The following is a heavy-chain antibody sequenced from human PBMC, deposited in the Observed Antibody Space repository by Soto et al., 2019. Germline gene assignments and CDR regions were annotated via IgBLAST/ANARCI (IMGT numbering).Heavy chain of an antibody. J-gene: IGHJ4*02. CDR3: ARDEAIQLNGNSPGFDY. CDR1: GFTFSSYA. V-gene: IGHV3-30-3*01. D-gene: IGHD5-18*01. Sequence: GGSLRLSCAASGFTFSSYAMHWVRQAPGKGLEWVAVISYDGSNKYYADSVKGRFTISRDNSKNTLHLQMNSLRAEDTAAYYCARDEAIQLNGNSPGFDYWGQGTLVTVSS. CDR2: ISYDGSNK.